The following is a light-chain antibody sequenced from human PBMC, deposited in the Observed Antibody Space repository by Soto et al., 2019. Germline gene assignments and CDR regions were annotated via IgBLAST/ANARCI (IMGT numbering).Light chain of an antibody. CDR2: DVT. CDR3: TSYTSTSTYV. J-gene: IGLJ1*01. Sequence: QSALTQPASVSGPPGQSITISCTGTSSDVGAYNYVSWYQHHPGKPPRLVIYDVTNRPSGISDRFSGSKSGNTASLTISGLLAEDEADYYCTSYTSTSTYVFGTGTKLTVL. V-gene: IGLV2-14*01. CDR1: SSDVGAYNY.